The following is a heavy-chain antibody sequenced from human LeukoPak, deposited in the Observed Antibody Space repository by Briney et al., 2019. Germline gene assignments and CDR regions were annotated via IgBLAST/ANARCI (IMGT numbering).Heavy chain of an antibody. D-gene: IGHD3-3*01. V-gene: IGHV4-31*03. Sequence: PSETLSLTCTVSGGSISSGGYYWSWIRQHPGKGLEWIGYIYYSGSTYYNPSLKSRVTISVDTSKNQFSLKLSSVTAADTAVYYCARAGGFFSPFGYWGQGTPVTVSS. CDR3: ARAGGFFSPFGY. CDR1: GGSISSGGYY. J-gene: IGHJ4*02. CDR2: IYYSGST.